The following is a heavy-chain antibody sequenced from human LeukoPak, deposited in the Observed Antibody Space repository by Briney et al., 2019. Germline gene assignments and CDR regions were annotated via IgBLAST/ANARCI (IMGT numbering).Heavy chain of an antibody. V-gene: IGHV4-59*11. J-gene: IGHJ4*02. CDR2: IFYSGST. Sequence: SETLSLTCVVPGGSTSSRFWSCIRQPPGKGLEWIAYIFYSGSTNYNPSLKSRVTISLDTPRNQFSLKLSSVTAADTAVYYCARHFSGAIPYNYWGQGTLVTVSS. CDR1: GGSTSSRF. CDR3: ARHFSGAIPYNY. D-gene: IGHD2-15*01.